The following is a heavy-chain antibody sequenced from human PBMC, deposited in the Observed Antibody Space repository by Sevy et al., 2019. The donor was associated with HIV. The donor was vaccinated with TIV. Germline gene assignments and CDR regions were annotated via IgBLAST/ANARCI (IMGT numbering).Heavy chain of an antibody. CDR1: GFTFSSYA. J-gene: IGHJ4*02. CDR2: ISGSGGST. Sequence: GESLKISCAASGFTFSSYAMSWVRQAPGKGLEWVSAISGSGGSTYYADSVKGRFTISRDNSKNTLYLQMNSLRAEDTAVYYCAKANYYDPGSCDYWGQGTLVTVSS. D-gene: IGHD3-10*01. CDR3: AKANYYDPGSCDY. V-gene: IGHV3-23*01.